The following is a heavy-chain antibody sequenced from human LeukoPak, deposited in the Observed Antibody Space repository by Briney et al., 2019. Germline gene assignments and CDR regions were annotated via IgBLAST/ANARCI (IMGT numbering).Heavy chain of an antibody. Sequence: GGSLRLSCAASGFTFSSYAMSWVRQAPGKGLEWVSAISGSRGRTYYADSVKGRFTISRDNSKNTLYLQMNSLRAEDTAVYYCAKDRYYYDSSGEFDYWGQGTLVTVSS. CDR3: AKDRYYYDSSGEFDY. D-gene: IGHD3-22*01. J-gene: IGHJ4*02. CDR2: ISGSRGRT. CDR1: GFTFSSYA. V-gene: IGHV3-23*01.